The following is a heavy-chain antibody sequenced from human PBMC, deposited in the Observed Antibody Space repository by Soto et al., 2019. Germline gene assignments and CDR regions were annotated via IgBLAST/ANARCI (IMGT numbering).Heavy chain of an antibody. CDR2: ISSSGSTI. J-gene: IGHJ4*02. CDR1: GFTFSSYE. V-gene: IGHV3-48*03. Sequence: EVQLVESGGGLVQPGGSLRLSCAASGFTFSSYEMNWVRQAPGKGLEWVSYISSSGSTIYYADSLKGRFTISRDNAKNSLYLQMNSLRAEDTAVYYCAGGRVVATSRLVYWGQGTLVTVSS. D-gene: IGHD2-15*01. CDR3: AGGRVVATSRLVY.